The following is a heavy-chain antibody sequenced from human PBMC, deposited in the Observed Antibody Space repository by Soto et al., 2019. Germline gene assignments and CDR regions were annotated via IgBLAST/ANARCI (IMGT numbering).Heavy chain of an antibody. Sequence: SVNVACKASGGSFSSYAISWVRQAPGQGIEWMGGMIPIFGTANYAQKFQGRVTITADKSTSTAYMELSSLRSEDTAVYYCATHTYYDFWSGYPTVSPRPPYATDFWCTAPMLTV. CDR3: ATHTYYDFWSGYPTVSPRPPYATDF. V-gene: IGHV1-69*06. CDR1: GGSFSSYA. CDR2: MIPIFGTA. J-gene: IGHJ6*04. D-gene: IGHD3-3*01.